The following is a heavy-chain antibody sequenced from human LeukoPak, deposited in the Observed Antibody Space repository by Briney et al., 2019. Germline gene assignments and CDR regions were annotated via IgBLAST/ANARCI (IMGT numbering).Heavy chain of an antibody. Sequence: ASVKVSCKASGYTFTSYDINWVRQATGQGLEWMGWMNPNSGNTDYAQKFQGRVTMARNTSISTAYMELSSLRSEDTAVYYCARGILSSGAFDIWGQGTMVTVSS. V-gene: IGHV1-8*01. CDR3: ARGILSSGAFDI. CDR2: MNPNSGNT. CDR1: GYTFTSYD. D-gene: IGHD2-21*01. J-gene: IGHJ3*02.